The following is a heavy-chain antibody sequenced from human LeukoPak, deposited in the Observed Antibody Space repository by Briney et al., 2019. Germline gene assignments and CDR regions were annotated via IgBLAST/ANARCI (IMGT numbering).Heavy chain of an antibody. D-gene: IGHD3-22*01. V-gene: IGHV4-39*07. CDR1: GGSISSSSYY. CDR3: ARVGVGGYYDSSGYKGAFDI. Sequence: SETLSLTCTVSGGSISSSSYYWGWIRQPPGKGLEWIGSIYYSGSTYYNPSLKSRVTISVDTSKNQFSLKLSSVTAADTAVYYCARVGVGGYYDSSGYKGAFDIWGQGTMVTVSS. J-gene: IGHJ3*02. CDR2: IYYSGST.